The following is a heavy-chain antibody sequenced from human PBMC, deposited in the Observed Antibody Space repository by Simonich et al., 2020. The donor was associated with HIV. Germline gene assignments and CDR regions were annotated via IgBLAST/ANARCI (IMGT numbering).Heavy chain of an antibody. Sequence: QVQLVQSGAEVKKPGSSVKVSCKASGGTSSSFAISWVRQAPGQGLEWMGGVIPILGKANYAQKFQGNVTITANKSTSTAYMELSSLRSEDTAVYFCASLGAPHAFDIWGQGTMVTVSS. D-gene: IGHD3-16*01. CDR2: VIPILGKA. V-gene: IGHV1-69*06. J-gene: IGHJ3*02. CDR3: ASLGAPHAFDI. CDR1: GGTSSSFA.